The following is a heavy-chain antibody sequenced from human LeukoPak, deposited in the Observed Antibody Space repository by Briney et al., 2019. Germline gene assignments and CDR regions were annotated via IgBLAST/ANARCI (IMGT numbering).Heavy chain of an antibody. CDR2: IYYSGST. Sequence: SETLSLTCTVSGGSISSSTYYWGWIRQPPGKGLEWIGSIYYSGSTYYDPSLKSRVTISADTSKNQFSLKLSSVTAADSAVYYSVRLPYCSSTSCQQGYYGMDVWGQGTTVTVSS. CDR3: VRLPYCSSTSCQQGYYGMDV. D-gene: IGHD2-2*01. J-gene: IGHJ6*02. V-gene: IGHV4-39*01. CDR1: GGSISSSTYY.